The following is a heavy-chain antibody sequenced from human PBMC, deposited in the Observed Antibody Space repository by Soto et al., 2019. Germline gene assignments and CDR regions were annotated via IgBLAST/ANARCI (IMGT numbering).Heavy chain of an antibody. CDR1: GFTFSSYG. J-gene: IGHJ3*02. Sequence: QVQLVESGGGVVQPGRSLRLSCAASGFTFSSYGMHWVRQAPGKGLEWVAVIWYDGSNKYYADSVKGRFTISRDNSKNTLYLQMNSLRAEDTAVYYCARALTHGGLPDAFDIWGQGTMVTVSS. CDR2: IWYDGSNK. V-gene: IGHV3-33*01. CDR3: ARALTHGGLPDAFDI. D-gene: IGHD3-16*01.